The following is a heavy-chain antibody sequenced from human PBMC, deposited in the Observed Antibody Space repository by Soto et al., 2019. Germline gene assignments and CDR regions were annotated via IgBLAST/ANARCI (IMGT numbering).Heavy chain of an antibody. CDR1: GGSFSGYY. J-gene: IGHJ6*02. CDR3: ATLVPAAPYYYGMDV. D-gene: IGHD2-2*01. CDR2: INHSGST. Sequence: SETLSLTCAVYGGSFSGYYWSWIRQPPGKGLEWIGEINHSGSTNYNPSLKSRVTITVDTSKNQFSLKLSSVTAADTAVYDCATLVPAAPYYYGMDVWGQGTTVTVSS. V-gene: IGHV4-34*01.